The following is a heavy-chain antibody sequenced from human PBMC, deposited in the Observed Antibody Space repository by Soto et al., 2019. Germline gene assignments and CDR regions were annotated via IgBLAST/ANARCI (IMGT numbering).Heavy chain of an antibody. CDR3: TLGSWSAETFDI. V-gene: IGHV1-69*02. CDR2: ILPMLDIT. Sequence: QVQLVQYGAEVKKPGSSVKVSCKASGGTFSTYTIIWVRQAPGQGLEWMGRILPMLDITNSAQRFQGRVTKTAEKSTSTAYMQLSSLRSEDTAVYYCTLGSWSAETFDIWGRGTMVTVSS. J-gene: IGHJ3*02. D-gene: IGHD6-13*01. CDR1: GGTFSTYT.